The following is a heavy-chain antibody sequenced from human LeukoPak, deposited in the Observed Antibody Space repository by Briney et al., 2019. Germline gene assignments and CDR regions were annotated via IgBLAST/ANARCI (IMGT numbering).Heavy chain of an antibody. CDR3: ARASGIYGSGWYFDY. J-gene: IGHJ4*02. V-gene: IGHV3-23*01. CDR1: GFTFSNYA. Sequence: GGSLRLSCAASGFTFSNYAMSWVRQGPGKGLEWVSSITGSGGDTYYTDSVKGRFTISRDNSKNTLSLQVDTLRAEDTAVYYCARASGIYGSGWYFDYWGQGTLVTVSS. D-gene: IGHD6-19*01. CDR2: ITGSGGDT.